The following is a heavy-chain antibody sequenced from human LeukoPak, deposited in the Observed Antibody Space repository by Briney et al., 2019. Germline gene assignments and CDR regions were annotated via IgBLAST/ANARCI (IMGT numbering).Heavy chain of an antibody. CDR3: ANAEVERMVRGVINLRRFAY. Sequence: GRSLRLSCAASGFAFKTYAMHWVRQAPGKGLEWVALISYESDNKYYADSVKGRFIVSRDNSNNTLYLQMDSVRGEDTAVYYCANAEVERMVRGVINLRRFAYWGQGTLVTVSS. J-gene: IGHJ4*02. CDR2: ISYESDNK. CDR1: GFAFKTYA. D-gene: IGHD3-10*01. V-gene: IGHV3-30*18.